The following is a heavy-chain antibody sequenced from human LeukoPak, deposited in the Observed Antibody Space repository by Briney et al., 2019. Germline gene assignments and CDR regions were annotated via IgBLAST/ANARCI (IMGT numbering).Heavy chain of an antibody. J-gene: IGHJ4*02. CDR1: GFTFSTYG. V-gene: IGHV3-23*01. Sequence: GGTLRLSCVASGFTFSTYGMSWVRQAPGKGLEWVSAISGSGGSTYYADSVKGRFTISRDNSKNTLYLQMNSLRAEDTAVYYCARVGDRSGYLIYAFDYWGQGTPVTVSS. CDR3: ARVGDRSGYLIYAFDY. D-gene: IGHD3-22*01. CDR2: ISGSGGST.